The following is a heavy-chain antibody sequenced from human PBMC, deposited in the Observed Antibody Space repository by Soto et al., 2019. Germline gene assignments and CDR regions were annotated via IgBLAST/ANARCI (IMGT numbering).Heavy chain of an antibody. CDR2: ISAHNGNT. Sequence: QVQLVQSGAEVKKPGASVKVSGKASGYTFTSYGISWVRQAPGQGLEWMGWISAHNGNTKYAQKLQGRVTMTTDTSKSTAYMEVRSLRSDDKAVYYCARDTAIALPDAWGQGTLVSVSS. D-gene: IGHD5-18*01. V-gene: IGHV1-18*01. CDR3: ARDTAIALPDA. J-gene: IGHJ4*02. CDR1: GYTFTSYG.